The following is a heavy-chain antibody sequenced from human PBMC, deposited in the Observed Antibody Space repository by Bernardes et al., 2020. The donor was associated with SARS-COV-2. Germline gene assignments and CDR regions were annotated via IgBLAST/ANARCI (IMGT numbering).Heavy chain of an antibody. CDR3: DKGGNYDYVWCSYCDDSGGMDC. D-gene: IGHD3-16*01. Sequence: GGSLRLSCAASGFTFSSYAMSWVRQAPGKGLEWVSAISGSGGSTYYDDSVKGPFTTCRDNAKNKLYLQMHSLRAEDTAVDYCDKGGNYDYVWCSYCDDSGGMDCWGQGTTLTVSS. CDR1: GFTFSSYA. J-gene: IGHJ6*02. V-gene: IGHV3-23*01. CDR2: ISGSGGST.